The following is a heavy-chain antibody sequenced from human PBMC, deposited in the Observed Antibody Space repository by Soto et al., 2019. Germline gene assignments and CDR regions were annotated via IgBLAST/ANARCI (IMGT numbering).Heavy chain of an antibody. CDR2: IYYSGRT. V-gene: IGHV4-39*01. CDR1: GGSLNSSCYY. CDR3: ARRGRYCSGSYFPRTTEGYNWFDP. Sequence: SETASLTCTVSGGSLNSSCYYWGWIRQPPGMGPEGIGSIYYSGRTYYNPSLKRRVTISVDTSKNQFSLKLRSVTAADTDEYYCARRGRYCSGSYFPRTTEGYNWFDPWGQGTLVTVSS. D-gene: IGHD3-10*01. J-gene: IGHJ5*02.